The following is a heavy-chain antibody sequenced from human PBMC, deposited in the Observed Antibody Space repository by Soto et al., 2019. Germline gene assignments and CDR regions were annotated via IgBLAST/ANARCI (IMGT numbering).Heavy chain of an antibody. V-gene: IGHV3-23*01. Sequence: GGSLRLSCAASGFTFSSYAMSWVRQAPGKGLEWVSAISGSGGSTYYADSVKGRFTISRDNSKNTLYLQMNSLRAEDTAVYYCAKALLNCSGGSCYDVQTYYYYYGMDVWGQGTTVTVSS. CDR1: GFTFSSYA. J-gene: IGHJ6*02. D-gene: IGHD2-15*01. CDR3: AKALLNCSGGSCYDVQTYYYYYGMDV. CDR2: ISGSGGST.